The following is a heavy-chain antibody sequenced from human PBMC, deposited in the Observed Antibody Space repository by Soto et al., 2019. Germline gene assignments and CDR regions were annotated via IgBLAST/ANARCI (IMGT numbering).Heavy chain of an antibody. D-gene: IGHD6-19*01. CDR2: IWYDGSNK. CDR1: GFTFSSYG. Sequence: PGGSLRLSCAASGFTFSSYGMHWVRQAPGKGLEWVAVIWYDGSNKYYADSVKGRFTISRDNSKNTLYLQMNSLRAEDTAVYYCARDYSSGWYKGIYYWGQGTLVTVSS. V-gene: IGHV3-33*01. CDR3: ARDYSSGWYKGIYY. J-gene: IGHJ4*02.